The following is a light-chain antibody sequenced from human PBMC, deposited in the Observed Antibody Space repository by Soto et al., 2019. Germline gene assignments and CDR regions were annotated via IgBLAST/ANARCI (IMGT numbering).Light chain of an antibody. CDR3: QQRNVWPPIT. Sequence: EIVFTQSPNTLSLSPGERATLSCRASQSIHTSLAWYQQKPGQPPRLVVYDSTLRANGVPDRFGGSRSGTEFTLTINNLEPEDFAVYYCQQRNVWPPITFGQGTRLEIK. CDR1: QSIHTS. V-gene: IGKV3-11*01. J-gene: IGKJ5*01. CDR2: DST.